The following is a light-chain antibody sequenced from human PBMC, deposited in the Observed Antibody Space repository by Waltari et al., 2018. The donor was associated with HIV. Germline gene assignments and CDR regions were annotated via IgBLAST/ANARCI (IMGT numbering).Light chain of an antibody. V-gene: IGLV1-40*01. CDR2: DNN. Sequence: QSVLTQPPSVSGAPGQSVTLSCTRGNSNIGAAYGVHWYRHLPGTAPKLLIYDNNNRPSGVPDRFSGSKSGTSASLAITGLQAEDEADYYCQSYDSGLGGVFGGGTKLIVL. CDR3: QSYDSGLGGV. J-gene: IGLJ2*01. CDR1: NSNIGAAYG.